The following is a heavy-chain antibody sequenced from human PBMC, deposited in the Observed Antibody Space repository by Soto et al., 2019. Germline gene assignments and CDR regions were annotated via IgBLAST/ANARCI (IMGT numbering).Heavy chain of an antibody. CDR1: GYTFTGYY. CDR3: ARDSDSRIAAAGTPY. J-gene: IGHJ4*02. Sequence: ASVKVSCKASGYTFTGYYMHWVRQAPGQGLEWMGWINPNSGGTNYAQKFQGRVTMTRDTSISTAYMDLSRLRSDDTAVYYCARDSDSRIAAAGTPYWGQGTLVTVSS. D-gene: IGHD6-13*01. CDR2: INPNSGGT. V-gene: IGHV1-2*02.